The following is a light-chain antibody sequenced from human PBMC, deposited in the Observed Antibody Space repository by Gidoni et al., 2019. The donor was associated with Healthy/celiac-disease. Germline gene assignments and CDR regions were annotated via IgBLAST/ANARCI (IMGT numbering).Light chain of an antibody. CDR3: QQYNNWHFT. J-gene: IGKJ3*01. Sequence: IVIPQSLPTLSVSSGERATLACRASQSVSSNLAWYQQKPGQAARLLIYGAATRANGMPARFSGSGSGTEFTLTISSLQSEDFAVYYCQQYNNWHFTFGPGTKVDIK. CDR2: GAA. V-gene: IGKV3-15*01. CDR1: QSVSSN.